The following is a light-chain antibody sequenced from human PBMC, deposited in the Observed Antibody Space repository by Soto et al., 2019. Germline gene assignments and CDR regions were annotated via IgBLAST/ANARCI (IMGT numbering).Light chain of an antibody. CDR3: SSYTSSATIL. J-gene: IGLJ1*01. CDR1: SSDVGGYNY. Sequence: QSALTQPASVSGSPGQSITISCTGTSSDVGGYNYVSWYQQHPGKAPKLMVYDVSRRPSGVSNRFSGSKSGNTASLTISGLQADDEDDYYCSSYTSSATILFGGGTKVTV. CDR2: DVS. V-gene: IGLV2-14*01.